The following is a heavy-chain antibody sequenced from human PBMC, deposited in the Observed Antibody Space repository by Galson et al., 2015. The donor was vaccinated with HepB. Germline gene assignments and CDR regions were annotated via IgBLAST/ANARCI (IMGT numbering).Heavy chain of an antibody. J-gene: IGHJ6*02. CDR1: EFTFSNYW. Sequence: SLRLACAASEFTFSNYWMNWVRQAPGTGLEWVANINPDGSEKSYVASLKGPHTISRDNSKNSVYLHMDSLRAEDTAIYYCARRISLVRGIITRPDYYYGMDVWGQGTTVTVAS. V-gene: IGHV3-7*03. CDR2: INPDGSEK. CDR3: ARRISLVRGIITRPDYYYGMDV. D-gene: IGHD3-10*01.